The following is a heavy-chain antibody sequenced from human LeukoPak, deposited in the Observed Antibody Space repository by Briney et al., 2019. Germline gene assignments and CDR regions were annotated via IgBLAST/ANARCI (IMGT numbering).Heavy chain of an antibody. Sequence: QPGGSLRLSCLTSGFTLRTNAMSWVRQAPGKGLEWVSGISGSGASTYYADSVKGRFTISRDDSRNTLYLQMNSLRGDDTAVYYCAKDSFAALSFFDYWGQGTLVTVSS. CDR3: AKDSFAALSFFDY. CDR1: GFTLRTNA. CDR2: ISGSGAST. J-gene: IGHJ4*02. D-gene: IGHD1-26*01. V-gene: IGHV3-23*01.